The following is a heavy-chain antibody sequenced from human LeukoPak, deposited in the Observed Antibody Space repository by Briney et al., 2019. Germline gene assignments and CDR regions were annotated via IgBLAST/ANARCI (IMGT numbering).Heavy chain of an antibody. J-gene: IGHJ4*02. CDR1: GFTFSRFW. CDR3: ARDGTYTDYDPDFDT. D-gene: IGHD5-12*01. V-gene: IGHV3-7*04. CDR2: IKQDGSEK. Sequence: PGGSLRLSCAATGFTFSRFWMSWVRQAPGKGLEWVANIKQDGSEKYYVDSVKGRFTISRDNAKNSLYLQMNSLRAEDTAVFYCARDGTYTDYDPDFDTWGQGTLVIVSS.